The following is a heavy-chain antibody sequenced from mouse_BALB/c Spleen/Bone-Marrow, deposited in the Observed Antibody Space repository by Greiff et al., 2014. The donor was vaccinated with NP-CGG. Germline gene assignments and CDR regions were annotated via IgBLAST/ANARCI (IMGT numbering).Heavy chain of an antibody. V-gene: IGHV4-1*02. CDR1: GFDFSGYW. D-gene: IGHD2-3*01. J-gene: IGHJ3*01. Sequence: EVQLQESGGGLVQPGGSLKLSCAASGFDFSGYWMIWVRQAPGKGLEWIGEINPDSRTINYKPSLKEKFIMSRDNAKNTLYLQMSKVRSEDTALYYCARNGYYGWITYWGQGTLVTVSA. CDR3: ARNGYYGWITY. CDR2: INPDSRTI.